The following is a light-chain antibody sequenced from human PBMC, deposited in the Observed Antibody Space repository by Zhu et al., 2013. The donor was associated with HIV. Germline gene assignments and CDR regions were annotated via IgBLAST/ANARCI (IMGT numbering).Light chain of an antibody. CDR3: QQYNNWPVA. J-gene: IGKJ1*01. CDR2: GAS. V-gene: IGKV3-15*01. Sequence: EIVLTQSPGTLSLSPGERATLSCRASQSVSSNLAWYQQKPGQAPRLLIYGASTRATGIPARFSGSGSGTEFTLTISSLQSEDFAVYYCQQYNNWPVAFGQGTKVEIK. CDR1: QSVSSN.